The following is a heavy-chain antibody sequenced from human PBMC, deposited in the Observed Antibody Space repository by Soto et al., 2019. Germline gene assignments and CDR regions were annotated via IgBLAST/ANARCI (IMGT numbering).Heavy chain of an antibody. CDR1: GYDFTTYG. Sequence: QVHLVQSGAEVKKPGASVKVSCKGSGYDFTTYGITWVRQAPGQGLEWMAWISAHNGNTDYAQKLXGXVXLTRDTSTSTAYMELRSLRSDDTAMYYCARGRYGDYWGQGALVTVSS. CDR3: ARGRYGDY. J-gene: IGHJ4*02. D-gene: IGHD1-1*01. CDR2: ISAHNGNT. V-gene: IGHV1-18*01.